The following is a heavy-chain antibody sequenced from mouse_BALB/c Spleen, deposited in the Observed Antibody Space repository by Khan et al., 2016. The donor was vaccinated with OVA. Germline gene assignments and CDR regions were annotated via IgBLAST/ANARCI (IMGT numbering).Heavy chain of an antibody. CDR3: ARHRFTTPTAWFAY. J-gene: IGHJ3*01. D-gene: IGHD1-2*01. CDR2: ISNGGSYT. Sequence: EVQLQESGGDLVKPGGSLNLSCEASGFTFSSYGMSWLRQTPDKRLEWVATISNGGSYTYYPDSVKERLTISRDNAKNTLYLQMSSLKSEDTAMYYCARHRFTTPTAWFAYWGQGTLVTVSA. CDR1: GFTFSSYG. V-gene: IGHV5-6*01.